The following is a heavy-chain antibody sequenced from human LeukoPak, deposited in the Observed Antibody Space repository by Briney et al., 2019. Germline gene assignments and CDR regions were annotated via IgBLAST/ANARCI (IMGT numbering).Heavy chain of an antibody. CDR3: ARDRPSWSGDKSIHY. D-gene: IGHD3-10*01. CDR1: GDSISSGNY. J-gene: IGHJ4*02. V-gene: IGHV4-38-2*02. Sequence: PSETLSLTCTVSGDSISSGNYWGWIRQPPGKGLEWIGCIHHSGSTYYNPSLKSRVTISVETSKNQFSLKLRSVTAADTAMYYCARDRPSWSGDKSIHYWGQGTLVTVSS. CDR2: IHHSGST.